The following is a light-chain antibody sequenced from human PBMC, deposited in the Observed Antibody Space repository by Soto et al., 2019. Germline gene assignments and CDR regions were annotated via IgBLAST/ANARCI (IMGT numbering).Light chain of an antibody. Sequence: ESVLTQSPGTLSLSPGERATLSCRASQCVSSRYLAWYQQRPGQAPRLLVYGASSRATGIPDRFSGSGSGTDFTLTISRLEPEDFAVYYCQQYGSSPQAFGQGTKVDIK. CDR1: QCVSSRY. CDR2: GAS. J-gene: IGKJ1*01. CDR3: QQYGSSPQA. V-gene: IGKV3-20*01.